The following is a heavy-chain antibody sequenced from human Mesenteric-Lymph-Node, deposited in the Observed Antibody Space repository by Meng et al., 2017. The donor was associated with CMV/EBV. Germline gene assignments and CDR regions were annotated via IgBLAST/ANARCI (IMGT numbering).Heavy chain of an antibody. Sequence: SGYTFTSYKINWVRQATGQGLEWMGWMNPNSGNTGYAQKFQGRVTMTRNTSISTAYMELSSLRSQDTAVYYCARGVGGVAAAGPKDYWGQGTLVTVSS. CDR3: ARGVGGVAAAGPKDY. J-gene: IGHJ4*02. V-gene: IGHV1-8*01. CDR1: GYTFTSYK. CDR2: MNPNSGNT. D-gene: IGHD6-13*01.